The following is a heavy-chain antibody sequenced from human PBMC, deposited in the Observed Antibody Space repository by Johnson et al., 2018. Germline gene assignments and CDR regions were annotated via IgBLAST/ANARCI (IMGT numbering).Heavy chain of an antibody. D-gene: IGHD3-3*01. J-gene: IGHJ1*01. CDR2: FIPIFGAA. CDR3: ATPISAGAEYFQH. V-gene: IGHV1-69*12. CDR1: GGTFSSYG. Sequence: QVQLVQSGAEVKKPGSSVKVSCKASGGTFSSYGISWVRQAPGQGLEWMGGFIPIFGAANYGQKFQGRVTITADESTNTAYRGLSSLRSEDTAVYYCATPISAGAEYFQHWGQGTLVTVSS.